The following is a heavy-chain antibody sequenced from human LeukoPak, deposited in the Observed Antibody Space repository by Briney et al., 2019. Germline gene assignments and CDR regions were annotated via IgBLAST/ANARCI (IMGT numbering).Heavy chain of an antibody. V-gene: IGHV3-48*03. J-gene: IGHJ6*01. CDR1: GFTFSSYE. CDR3: SELGITMIGGV. Sequence: GGSLRLSCAASGFTFSSYEMIWVRQAPGKGLEWVSYISSSGSTIYYADSVKGRFTISRDNAKNSLYLQMNSLRAEDTAVYYCSELGITMIGGVWGKGTTVTICS. CDR2: ISSSGSTI. D-gene: IGHD3-10*02.